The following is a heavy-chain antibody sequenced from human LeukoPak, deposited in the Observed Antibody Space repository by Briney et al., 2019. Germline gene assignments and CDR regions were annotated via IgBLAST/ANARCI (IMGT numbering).Heavy chain of an antibody. CDR1: GGTFSSYA. CDR2: IIPIFGTA. J-gene: IGHJ6*02. D-gene: IGHD6-13*01. Sequence: GASVKVSCKASGGTFSSYAISWVRQAPGQGLEWMGGIIPIFGTANYAQKFQGRVTITADESTSTAYMELSSLRSEDTAVYYCARRGVAAAGIRYYYYGMDVWGQGTTVTVSS. CDR3: ARRGVAAAGIRYYYYGMDV. V-gene: IGHV1-69*13.